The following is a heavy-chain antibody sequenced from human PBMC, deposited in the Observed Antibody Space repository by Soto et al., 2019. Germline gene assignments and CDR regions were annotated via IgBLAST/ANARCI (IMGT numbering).Heavy chain of an antibody. Sequence: GGSLRLSCAASGFTFSNAWMSWVRQAPGKGLEWVGRIKSKTDGGATDYAAPVKGSFTSLRDDSKTTLYLQLNSLKTEDTAAYYCTTDRNGDHSGSWLKTYYYYYYYMDVWGKGTTVTVSS. CDR2: IKSKTDGGAT. D-gene: IGHD6-13*01. V-gene: IGHV3-15*01. CDR3: TTDRNGDHSGSWLKTYYYYYYYMDV. J-gene: IGHJ6*03. CDR1: GFTFSNAW.